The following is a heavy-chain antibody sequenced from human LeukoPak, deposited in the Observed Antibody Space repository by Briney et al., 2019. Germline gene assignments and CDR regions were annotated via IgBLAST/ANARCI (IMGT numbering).Heavy chain of an antibody. V-gene: IGHV4-38-2*02. J-gene: IGHJ6*03. Sequence: SETLSLTCTVSSYSISSGYYRGWIRQPPGKGLEWIGSIYHSGGTYYNPSLKSRVTISVDTSKNQFSLKLSSVTAADTAVYYCARDQPYIDVWGKGTTVTVSS. CDR3: ARDQPYIDV. CDR1: SYSISSGYY. CDR2: IYHSGGT.